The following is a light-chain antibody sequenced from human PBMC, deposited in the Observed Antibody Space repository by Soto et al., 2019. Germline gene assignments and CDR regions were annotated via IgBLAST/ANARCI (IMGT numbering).Light chain of an antibody. Sequence: ELLLTQSPATLSALAGDSSTLSCRASQSVSSYLAWYKQKTGQAPRFLIYDESNRATGIPERLSGSGSGTDFNLTISRLEPEDFAVYYCQQRSNWPWTFGQGTKVDIK. J-gene: IGKJ1*01. V-gene: IGKV3-11*01. CDR3: QQRSNWPWT. CDR1: QSVSSY. CDR2: DES.